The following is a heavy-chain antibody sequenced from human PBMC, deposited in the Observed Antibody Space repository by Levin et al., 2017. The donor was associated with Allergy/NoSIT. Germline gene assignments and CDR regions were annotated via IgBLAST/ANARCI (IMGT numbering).Heavy chain of an antibody. Sequence: GGSLRLSCKASGSTFSSYWIGWVRQLPGKGLEWMGIIYPGDSDTRYSPSFQGQATISADKSFSTAYLQWRSLKASDTAMYYCARHSCTGGHSYPNDYWGQGTLVTVSS. D-gene: IGHD2-8*02. J-gene: IGHJ4*02. CDR1: GSTFSSYW. CDR2: IYPGDSDT. V-gene: IGHV5-51*01. CDR3: ARHSCTGGHSYPNDY.